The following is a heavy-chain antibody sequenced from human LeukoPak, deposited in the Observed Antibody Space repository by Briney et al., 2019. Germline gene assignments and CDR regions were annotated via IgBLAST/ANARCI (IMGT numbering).Heavy chain of an antibody. CDR1: GSSISGYY. V-gene: IGHV4-4*08. CDR3: AKDLGTGLPYWYFDH. CDR2: IHYSGTT. D-gene: IGHD3-9*01. Sequence: PSETLSLTCTVSGSSISGYYWSWIRQPPGKGLEWVAYIHYSGTTKSHPSLMSGGTISVDNSTNKLSLYLSSVTAADTAVYYCAKDLGTGLPYWYFDHWGHGTLVTVSS. J-gene: IGHJ2*01.